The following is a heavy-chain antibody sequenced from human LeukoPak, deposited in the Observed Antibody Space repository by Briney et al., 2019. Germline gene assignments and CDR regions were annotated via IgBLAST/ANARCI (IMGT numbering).Heavy chain of an antibody. CDR2: ISAHNGNT. CDR1: GYTFMRYG. Sequence: ASVKVSCKASGYTFMRYGISWVRQAPGQGLEWMGWISAHNGNTNYAQKLQGRVTMTTDTSTSTAYMELRSLRSDDTAVYYCARDYYGSGSYYNYFDYWGQGTLVTVSS. D-gene: IGHD3-10*01. V-gene: IGHV1-18*04. J-gene: IGHJ4*02. CDR3: ARDYYGSGSYYNYFDY.